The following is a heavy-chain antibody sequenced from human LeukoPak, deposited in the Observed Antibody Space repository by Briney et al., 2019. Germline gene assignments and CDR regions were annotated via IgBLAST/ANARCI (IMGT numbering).Heavy chain of an antibody. Sequence: SETLSLTCTVSGGSISSYYWSWIRQPAGKGLEWIGRIYTSGSTNYNPSLKSRVTMSVDTSKNQFSLKLSSVTAADTAVYYCARDFSEGRLGELSWYFDYWGQGTLVTVSS. CDR1: GGSISSYY. CDR2: IYTSGST. J-gene: IGHJ4*02. V-gene: IGHV4-4*07. CDR3: ARDFSEGRLGELSWYFDY. D-gene: IGHD3-16*02.